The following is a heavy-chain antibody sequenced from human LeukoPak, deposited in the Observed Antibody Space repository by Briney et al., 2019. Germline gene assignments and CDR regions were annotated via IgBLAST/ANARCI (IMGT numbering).Heavy chain of an antibody. CDR2: ISRSGDTI. CDR1: GFTFNYHS. D-gene: IGHD5-24*01. J-gene: IGHJ3*02. Sequence: AGGSLRLSCAAYGFTFNYHSMNWVRQAPGKGLEWISYISRSGDTIYYADSVKGRFTISRDNSKNTLYLQMNSLRTEDTAVYYCARRMAANAFDIWGQGTMVTVSS. V-gene: IGHV3-48*04. CDR3: ARRMAANAFDI.